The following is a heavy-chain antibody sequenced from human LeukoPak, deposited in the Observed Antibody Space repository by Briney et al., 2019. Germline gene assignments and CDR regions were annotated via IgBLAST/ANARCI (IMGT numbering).Heavy chain of an antibody. D-gene: IGHD3-10*01. CDR1: GFTFSSYA. CDR2: ISGSGGST. J-gene: IGHJ4*02. CDR3: AKDRWVRGNWYYFDY. Sequence: GGSLRLSCAASGFTFSSYAMSWVRQAPGEGLEWVSAISGSGGSTYYADSVKGRFTISRDNSKNTLYLQMNSLRAEDTAVYYCAKDRWVRGNWYYFDYWGQGTLVTVSS. V-gene: IGHV3-23*01.